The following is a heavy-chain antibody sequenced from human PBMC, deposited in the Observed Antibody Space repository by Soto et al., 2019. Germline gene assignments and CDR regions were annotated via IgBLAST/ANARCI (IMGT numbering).Heavy chain of an antibody. CDR2: ISYDGSNK. J-gene: IGHJ5*02. Sequence: QVQLVESGGGVVQPGRSLRLSCAASGFTFSSYAMHWVRQAPGKGLEWVAVISYDGSNKYYADSVKGRFTISRDNSKNPLYLQMNSLRAEDTAVYYCAREGTYYYDSSGFSWFDPWGQGTLVTVSS. V-gene: IGHV3-30-3*01. CDR1: GFTFSSYA. CDR3: AREGTYYYDSSGFSWFDP. D-gene: IGHD3-22*01.